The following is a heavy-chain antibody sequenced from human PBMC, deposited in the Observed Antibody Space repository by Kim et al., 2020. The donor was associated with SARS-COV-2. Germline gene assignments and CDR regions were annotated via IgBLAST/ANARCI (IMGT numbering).Heavy chain of an antibody. D-gene: IGHD3-3*01. Sequence: GGSLRLSCAASGFTVSSNYMSWVRQAPGKGLEWVSVIYSGGSTYYADSVKGRFTISRDNSKNTLYLQMNSLRAEDTAVYYCARVVGFWSGYSGYYFDYWGQGTLVTVSS. CDR3: ARVVGFWSGYSGYYFDY. J-gene: IGHJ4*02. CDR1: GFTVSSNY. CDR2: IYSGGST. V-gene: IGHV3-53*01.